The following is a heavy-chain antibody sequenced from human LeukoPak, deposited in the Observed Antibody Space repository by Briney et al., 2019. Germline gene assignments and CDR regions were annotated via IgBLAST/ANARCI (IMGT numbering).Heavy chain of an antibody. CDR3: ATGIYTSSSFFFDY. Sequence: GGSLRLSCAASGFTLSNAWVTWVRQAPGKGLEWVGRIGSKVDGGTIDYAAPLNARFTISRDDSKNTLYLQMSSLKTEDTAVYYCATGIYTSSSFFFDYWGQGTLVTVSS. CDR1: GFTLSNAW. V-gene: IGHV3-15*04. CDR2: IGSKVDGGTI. D-gene: IGHD6-6*01. J-gene: IGHJ4*02.